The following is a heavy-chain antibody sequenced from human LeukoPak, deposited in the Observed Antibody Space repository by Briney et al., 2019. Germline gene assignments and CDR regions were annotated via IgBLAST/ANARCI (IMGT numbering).Heavy chain of an antibody. CDR3: ARYLGYCSGGSCLQWAFDI. D-gene: IGHD2-15*01. CDR2: MYTSGST. V-gene: IGHV4-61*02. CDR1: GGSINSGNYY. Sequence: SETLSLTCTVSGGSINSGNYYWSWVRQPAGKGLEWIGRMYTSGSTNYNPSLKSRVSISVDTSKNQFSLKLTSVTAADTAVYYCARYLGYCSGGSCLQWAFDIWGQGTMVTVSS. J-gene: IGHJ3*02.